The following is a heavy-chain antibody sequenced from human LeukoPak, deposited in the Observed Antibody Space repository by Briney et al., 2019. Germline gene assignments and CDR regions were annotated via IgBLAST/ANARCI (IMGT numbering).Heavy chain of an antibody. V-gene: IGHV3-7*04. CDR3: TRVGYIDEGIDY. Sequence: QPGGSLRLSCVASGFPFSSYWMNWVRQAPGKGQEWVANIKQDGSKKSYVDSVKGRFTISRDNAKNSLYLQMNSLRAEDTAIYYCTRVGYIDEGIDYWGQGTLVTVSS. CDR2: IKQDGSKK. CDR1: GFPFSSYW. J-gene: IGHJ4*02. D-gene: IGHD5-24*01.